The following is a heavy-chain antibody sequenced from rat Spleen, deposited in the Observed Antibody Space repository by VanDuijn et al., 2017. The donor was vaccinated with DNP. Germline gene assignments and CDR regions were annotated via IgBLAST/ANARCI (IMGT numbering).Heavy chain of an antibody. D-gene: IGHD3-1*01. CDR1: GFTFSSYW. CDR2: ISPSGGST. V-gene: IGHV5-19*01. Sequence: VQLVETGGGSVQPGRSLKLSCVASGFTFSSYWMYWIRQAPTKGLEWVASISPSGGSTYYRDSVKGRFIVSRDNAKSTLDLQMDSLRSEDTATYYCVRRGGKGLFSKWGQGTLVTVSS. J-gene: IGHJ3*01. CDR3: VRRGGKGLFSK.